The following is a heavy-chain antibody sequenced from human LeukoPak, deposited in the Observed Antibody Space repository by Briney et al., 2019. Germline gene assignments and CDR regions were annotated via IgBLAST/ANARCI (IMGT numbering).Heavy chain of an antibody. CDR3: ARDKSREADY. Sequence: ASVKVSCKASGYTFTGYYMHWVRQAHGQGLEWMGWINPNSGGTNYAQKFQGRVSMTRDTSISTAYMELSRLRSDGTAVYYCARDKSREADYWGQGTLVTVSS. D-gene: IGHD1-26*01. CDR2: INPNSGGT. V-gene: IGHV1-2*02. J-gene: IGHJ4*02. CDR1: GYTFTGYY.